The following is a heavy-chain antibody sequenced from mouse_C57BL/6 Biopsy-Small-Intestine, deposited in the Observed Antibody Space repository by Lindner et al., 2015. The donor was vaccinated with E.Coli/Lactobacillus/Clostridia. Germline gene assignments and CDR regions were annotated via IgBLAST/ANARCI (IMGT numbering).Heavy chain of an antibody. D-gene: IGHD1-1*01. CDR1: GFTFSDFG. CDR3: ARRGITTVVGHWYFDF. CDR2: ISSGSNFI. J-gene: IGHJ1*03. V-gene: IGHV5-17*01. Sequence: VQLQESGGGLVKPGGSLKLSCAASGFTFSDFGMHWVRQAPEEGLEWVAYISSGSNFIYYADTVKGRFTISRDNGKKTLFLQMTSLRSEDTAMYYCARRGITTVVGHWYFDFWGTGTTVTVSS.